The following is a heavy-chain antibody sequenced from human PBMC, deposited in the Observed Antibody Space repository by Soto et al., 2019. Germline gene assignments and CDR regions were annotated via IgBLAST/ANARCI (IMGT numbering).Heavy chain of an antibody. J-gene: IGHJ6*02. CDR3: ARGSAGSSWYSQQGYYYGMDV. V-gene: IGHV1-2*04. D-gene: IGHD6-13*01. CDR1: GYTFTGYY. CDR2: INPNSGGT. Sequence: QVQLVQSGAEVKKPGASVKVSCKASGYTFTGYYMHWVRQAPGQGLEWMGWINPNSGGTNYAQKFQGWVTMTRDASISTAYMELRRLRSDDTAVYYCARGSAGSSWYSQQGYYYGMDVWGQGTTVTVSS.